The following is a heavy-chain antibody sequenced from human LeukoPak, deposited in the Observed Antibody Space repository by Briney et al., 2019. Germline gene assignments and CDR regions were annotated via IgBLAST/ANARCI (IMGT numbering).Heavy chain of an antibody. CDR1: GFTFSSYG. J-gene: IGHJ6*02. CDR3: ARDFMIVVAKGGYYYGMDV. CDR2: IWYDGSNK. Sequence: GGSLRLSCAASGFTFSSYGMHWVRQAPGKGLEWVAVIWYDGSNKYYADSVKGRFTISRDNSKNTLYLQMNSLRAEDTAVYYCARDFMIVVAKGGYYYGMDVWGQGTTVTVSS. D-gene: IGHD3-22*01. V-gene: IGHV3-30*19.